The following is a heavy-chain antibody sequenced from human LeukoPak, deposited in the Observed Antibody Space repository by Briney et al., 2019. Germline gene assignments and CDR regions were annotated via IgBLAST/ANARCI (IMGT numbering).Heavy chain of an antibody. V-gene: IGHV3-11*01. CDR2: ISSRGTIT. CDR1: GFTFSDYY. CDR3: AKRPPYDY. Sequence: GGSLRLSCVASGFTFSDYYMSWIRQAPGKGLEWVSHISSRGTITYYADSVKGRFTISRDNSKNTLYLQMNSLRAEDTAVYYCAKRPPYDYWGQGTLVTVSS. D-gene: IGHD6-25*01. J-gene: IGHJ4*02.